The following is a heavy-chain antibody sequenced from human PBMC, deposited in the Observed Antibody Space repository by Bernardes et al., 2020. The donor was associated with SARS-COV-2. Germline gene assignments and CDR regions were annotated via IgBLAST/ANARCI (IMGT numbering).Heavy chain of an antibody. D-gene: IGHD5-18*01. CDR2: FDPEDGET. CDR1: GYTLTELS. CDR3: AITAMRGYYYYGMDV. V-gene: IGHV1-24*01. J-gene: IGHJ6*02. Sequence: ASVKVSCKVSGYTLTELSMHWVRQAPGKRLEWMGGFDPEDGETIYAQKFQGRVTMTEDTSTDTAYMELSSLRSEDTAVYYCAITAMRGYYYYGMDVWGQGTTVTVSS.